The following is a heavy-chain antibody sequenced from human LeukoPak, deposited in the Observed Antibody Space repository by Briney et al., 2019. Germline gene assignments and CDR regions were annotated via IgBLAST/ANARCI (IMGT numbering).Heavy chain of an antibody. V-gene: IGHV3-23*01. CDR3: AKGGGPLRWNYYYYMDI. Sequence: GGSLRLSCAASGFTFSSYGMSWVRQAPGKGLEWVSAISGSGGTTYYADSVKGRFTISRDNSKNTLYVQMNSLRAEDTAVYYCAKGGGPLRWNYYYYMDIWGKGTTVTVSS. CDR2: ISGSGGTT. J-gene: IGHJ6*03. D-gene: IGHD3-16*01. CDR1: GFTFSSYG.